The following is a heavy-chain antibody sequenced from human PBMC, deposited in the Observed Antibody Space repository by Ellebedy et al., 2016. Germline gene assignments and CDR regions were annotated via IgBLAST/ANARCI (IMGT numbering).Heavy chain of an antibody. Sequence: ASVKVSXXASGYTFTGYYMHWVRQAPGQGLEWMGIINPSGGSTSYAQKFQGRVTMTRNTSISTAYMELSSLRSEDTAVYYCARAEYSSSWRPDDYWGQGTLVTVSS. CDR2: INPSGGST. V-gene: IGHV1-46*01. CDR3: ARAEYSSSWRPDDY. J-gene: IGHJ4*02. CDR1: GYTFTGYY. D-gene: IGHD6-13*01.